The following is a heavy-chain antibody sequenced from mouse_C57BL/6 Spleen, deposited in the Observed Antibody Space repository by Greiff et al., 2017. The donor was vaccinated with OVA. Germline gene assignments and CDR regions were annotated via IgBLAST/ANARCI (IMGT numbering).Heavy chain of an antibody. CDR2: ISNGGGST. V-gene: IGHV5-12*01. J-gene: IGHJ1*03. Sequence: DVQLVESGGGLVQPGGSLKLSCAASGFTFSDYYMYWVRQTPEKRLEWVAYISNGGGSTYYPDTVKGRFTISRDNAKNTLYLQMSRLKSEDTAMYYCARRRYGSSYWYFDVWGTGTTVTVSS. CDR3: ARRRYGSSYWYFDV. D-gene: IGHD1-1*01. CDR1: GFTFSDYY.